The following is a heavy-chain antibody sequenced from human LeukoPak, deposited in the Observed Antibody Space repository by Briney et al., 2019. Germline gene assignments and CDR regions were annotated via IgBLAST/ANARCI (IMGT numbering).Heavy chain of an antibody. D-gene: IGHD3-16*01. CDR3: ARGGGLDV. CDR2: INHNGNVN. CDR1: GFTFSIYT. J-gene: IGHJ6*02. Sequence: GGSLRLSCVASGFTFSIYTMSWVRQAPGKGLEWVASINHNGNVNYYVDSVKGRFTISRDNAKNSLYLQMSNLRAEDTAVYFCARGGGLDVWGQGATVTVSS. V-gene: IGHV3-7*03.